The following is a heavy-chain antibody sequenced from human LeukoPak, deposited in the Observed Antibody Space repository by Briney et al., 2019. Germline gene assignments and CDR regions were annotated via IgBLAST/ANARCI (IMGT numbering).Heavy chain of an antibody. CDR1: GFTFSNAW. J-gene: IGHJ5*02. CDR3: AKDRGYSWGFDP. D-gene: IGHD5-18*01. V-gene: IGHV3-33*06. CDR2: IWYDGSNK. Sequence: GGSLRLYCAASGFTFSNAWMSWVCQAPGKGLEWVAVIWYDGSNKYYADSVKGRFTISRDNSKNTLYLQTNSLRAEDTAVYYCAKDRGYSWGFDPWGQGTLVTVSS.